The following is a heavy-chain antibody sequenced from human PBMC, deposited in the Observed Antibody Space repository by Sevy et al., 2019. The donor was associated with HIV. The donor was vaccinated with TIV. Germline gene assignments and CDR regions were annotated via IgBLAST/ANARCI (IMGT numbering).Heavy chain of an antibody. CDR2: IKEDGSDK. CDR1: GFTFSSYW. J-gene: IGHJ6*04. Sequence: GGSLRLSCAASGFTFSSYWMNWVRQAPGKGLEWVANIKEDGSDKYYVDSLKGRFTITRDNAQNSLYLEMNSLRAEDAAVYYWGRWDVWGKGTTVTVSS. V-gene: IGHV3-7*01. CDR3: GRWDV.